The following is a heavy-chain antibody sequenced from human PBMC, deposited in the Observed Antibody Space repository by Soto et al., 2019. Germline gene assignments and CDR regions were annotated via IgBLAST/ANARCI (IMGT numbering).Heavy chain of an antibody. J-gene: IGHJ4*02. CDR3: ARAELVGATDY. Sequence: PSETLSLTCTVSGGSISSSSYYWGWIRQPPGKGLEWIGSIYYSGSTYYNPSLKSRVTISVDTSKNQFSLKLSSVTAADTAVYYCARAELVGATDYWGQGTLVTVSS. D-gene: IGHD1-26*01. V-gene: IGHV4-39*07. CDR2: IYYSGST. CDR1: GGSISSSSYY.